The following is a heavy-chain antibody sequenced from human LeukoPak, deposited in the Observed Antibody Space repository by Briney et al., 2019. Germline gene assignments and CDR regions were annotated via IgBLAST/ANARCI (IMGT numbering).Heavy chain of an antibody. CDR2: ISSSGSTI. CDR1: GFTFSSYE. CDR3: AADYYDSSGYYPPQWLA. D-gene: IGHD3-22*01. Sequence: PGGSLRLSCAASGFTFSSYEMNWVRQAPGKGLEWVSYISSSGSTIYYADSVKGRFTISRDNAKNSLYLQMNSLRAEDTAVYYCAADYYDSSGYYPPQWLAWGQGTLVTVSS. V-gene: IGHV3-48*03. J-gene: IGHJ4*02.